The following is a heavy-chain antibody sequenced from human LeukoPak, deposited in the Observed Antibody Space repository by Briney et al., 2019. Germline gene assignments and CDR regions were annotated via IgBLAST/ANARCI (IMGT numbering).Heavy chain of an antibody. V-gene: IGHV3-21*01. CDR1: EFTVSSNY. J-gene: IGHJ4*02. CDR2: ISSSSSYI. D-gene: IGHD5-24*01. Sequence: PGGSLRLSCAASEFTVSSNYMNWVRQAPGKGLEWVSSISSSSSYIYYADSVKGRFTISRDNAKNSLYLQMNSLRAEDTAVYYCARDVEMTIITFDYWGQGTLVTVSS. CDR3: ARDVEMTIITFDY.